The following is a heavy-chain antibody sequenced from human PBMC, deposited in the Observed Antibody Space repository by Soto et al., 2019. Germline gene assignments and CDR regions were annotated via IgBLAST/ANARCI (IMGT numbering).Heavy chain of an antibody. CDR1: GGSFSGYY. CDR3: ARHPGYYDILTGYTTYYFDS. CDR2: IYYRGST. Sequence: PSETLSLTCAVYGGSFSGYYWSWIRQPPGKGLEWIGYIYYRGSTGYNPSLKSRVTISLDTPKNQFSLKLSSVTAADTAVYYCARHPGYYDILTGYTTYYFDSWGQGILVTVSS. J-gene: IGHJ4*02. D-gene: IGHD3-9*01. V-gene: IGHV4-59*08.